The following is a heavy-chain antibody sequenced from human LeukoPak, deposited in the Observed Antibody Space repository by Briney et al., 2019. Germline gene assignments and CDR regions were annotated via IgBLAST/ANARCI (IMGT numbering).Heavy chain of an antibody. CDR1: GFTFSSYA. Sequence: GGSLRLSCAASGFTFSSYAMSWVRQAPGKGLEWVSGINWNGGSTGYADSVKGRFTISRDNAKNSLYLQMNSLRAEDTALYYCARTYSGSYWGLGAFDIWGQGTMVTVSS. D-gene: IGHD1-26*01. CDR3: ARTYSGSYWGLGAFDI. CDR2: INWNGGST. V-gene: IGHV3-20*04. J-gene: IGHJ3*02.